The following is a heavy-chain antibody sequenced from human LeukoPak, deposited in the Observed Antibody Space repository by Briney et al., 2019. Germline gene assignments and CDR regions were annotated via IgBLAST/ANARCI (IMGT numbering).Heavy chain of an antibody. CDR3: ARGFHRYSYDSGAYSIY. CDR2: ISSRGSTI. J-gene: IGHJ4*02. D-gene: IGHD3-22*01. Sequence: PGGSLRLTCAGSGLTFSDDYMIWIRQAPGKGLEWISYISSRGSTIYYADSVKGRFTISRDNAKNSLYLQMNSLRAEDSAVYYCARGFHRYSYDSGAYSIYWGQGTLVTVSS. V-gene: IGHV3-11*01. CDR1: GLTFSDDY.